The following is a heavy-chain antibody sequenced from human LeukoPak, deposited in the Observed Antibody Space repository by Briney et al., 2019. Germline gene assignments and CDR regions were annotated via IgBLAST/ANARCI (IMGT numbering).Heavy chain of an antibody. CDR1: GGSISSGDYY. V-gene: IGHV4-30-4*08. CDR3: ARDGRYYDSSGYYYWFDP. CDR2: IYYSGST. J-gene: IGHJ5*02. Sequence: SETLSLTCTVSGGSISSGDYYWSWIRQPPGKGLEWIGYIYYSGSTYYNPSLKSRVTISVDTSKNQFSLKLSSVTAADTAVYYCARDGRYYDSSGYYYWFDPWGQGTLVTVSS. D-gene: IGHD3-22*01.